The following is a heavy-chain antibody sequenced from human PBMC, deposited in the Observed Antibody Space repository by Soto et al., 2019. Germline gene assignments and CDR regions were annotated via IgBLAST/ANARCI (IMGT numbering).Heavy chain of an antibody. V-gene: IGHV3-30*03. CDR1: GFTFTSYG. J-gene: IGHJ4*02. D-gene: IGHD5-18*01. CDR2: ISYDGSNK. CDR3: ASVDTVMVTGIDY. Sequence: QVQLVESGGGVVQPGRSLRLSCAASGFTFTSYGRHWVRQAPGKGLEWVAFISYDGSNKDYAAHVKGRFTISRDNSKNTVYLQMNSLRGEDTAVFYCASVDTVMVTGIDYWGRGTLVTVSS.